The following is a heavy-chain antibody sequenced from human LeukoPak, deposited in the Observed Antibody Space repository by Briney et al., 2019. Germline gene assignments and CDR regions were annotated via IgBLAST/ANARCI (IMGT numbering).Heavy chain of an antibody. J-gene: IGHJ4*02. CDR2: IYSSGSI. V-gene: IGHV4-4*07. Sequence: PSETLSLTCTVSGGSISGYSWSWIRQPAGKGLEWIGRIYSSGSINYNHSLKSRVTMSVDMSKNQFSLKLSSVTAADTAVYYCARDGNSDFDYWGQGTLVTVSS. CDR3: ARDGNSDFDY. CDR1: GGSISGYS. D-gene: IGHD4-23*01.